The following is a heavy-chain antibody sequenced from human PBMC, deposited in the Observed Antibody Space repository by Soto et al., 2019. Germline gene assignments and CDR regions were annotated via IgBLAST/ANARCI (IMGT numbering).Heavy chain of an antibody. D-gene: IGHD1-20*01. Sequence: PSETLSLTCTVSNGSINDYYWSWIRQSPGKGLEWIGYIYYTGSTNYNPSLKTRVAISIDTSRNQFSLKVNSVSAADTALYCCAGAPNWNYFDFWGQGTLDTVSS. CDR3: AGAPNWNYFDF. CDR1: NGSINDYY. V-gene: IGHV4-59*01. CDR2: IYYTGST. J-gene: IGHJ4*02.